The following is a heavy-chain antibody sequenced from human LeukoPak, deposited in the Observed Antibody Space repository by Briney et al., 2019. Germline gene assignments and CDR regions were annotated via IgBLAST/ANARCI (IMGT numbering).Heavy chain of an antibody. Sequence: GGSLRLSCVASGFTFSNHAMSWVRQAPGKGLEWVAAISGSGGSTYYADSVKGRFTISRDNSKNTLYLQMNSLRAEDTAVYYCAKDRVWNQYYYDSKGGAFDIWGQGTMVTVSS. CDR2: ISGSGGST. CDR3: AKDRVWNQYYYDSKGGAFDI. CDR1: GFTFSNHA. D-gene: IGHD3-22*01. V-gene: IGHV3-23*01. J-gene: IGHJ3*02.